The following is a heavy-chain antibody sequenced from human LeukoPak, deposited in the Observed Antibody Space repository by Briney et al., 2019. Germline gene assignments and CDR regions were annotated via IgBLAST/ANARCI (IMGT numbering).Heavy chain of an antibody. CDR2: ISYDGSNK. D-gene: IGHD3-3*01. J-gene: IGHJ4*02. CDR1: GFTFSSYA. Sequence: GRSLRLSCAASGFTFSSYAMHWVRQAPGKGLEWVAVISYDGSNKYYADSVKGRFTISRDNSKNTLYLQMNSLRAEDTAVYYCAREGSLGSGYNYWGQGTLVTVSS. V-gene: IGHV3-30-3*01. CDR3: AREGSLGSGYNY.